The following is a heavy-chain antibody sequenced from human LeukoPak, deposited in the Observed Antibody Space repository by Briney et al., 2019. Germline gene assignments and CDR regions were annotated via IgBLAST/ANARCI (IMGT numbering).Heavy chain of an antibody. D-gene: IGHD1-26*01. CDR1: GFSFPSCE. J-gene: IGHJ4*02. V-gene: IGHV3-48*03. CDR3: ARDNTGSYEY. CDR2: IRSSGSTR. Sequence: PGGSLRLSCAASGFSFPSCEMNWVRQAPGKGLEWLSYIRSSGSTRYYADSVKGRFTISRDNSKDSLYLQMNSLRTEDTALYYCARDNTGSYEYWGQGTLVTVSP.